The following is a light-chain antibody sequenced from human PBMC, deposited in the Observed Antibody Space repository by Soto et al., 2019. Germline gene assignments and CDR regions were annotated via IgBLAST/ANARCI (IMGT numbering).Light chain of an antibody. Sequence: VVTQPPSASGTPGQRVTISCSGSSSNIGSNTVNWYQKLPGTAPKLLIYTNNLRPSGVPDRFSGSKSGTSASLAISGLQSEDEADYYCAAWDDSLSGVVFGGGTKLTVL. CDR1: SSNIGSNT. V-gene: IGLV1-44*01. J-gene: IGLJ2*01. CDR2: TNN. CDR3: AAWDDSLSGVV.